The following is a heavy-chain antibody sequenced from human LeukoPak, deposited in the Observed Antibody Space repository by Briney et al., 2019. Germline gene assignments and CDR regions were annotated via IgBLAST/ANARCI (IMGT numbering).Heavy chain of an antibody. CDR3: ARDRITYYDILTGHYYYYGMDV. D-gene: IGHD3-9*01. J-gene: IGHJ6*02. Sequence: SQTLSLTCTVSGGSISSGGYYWSWIRQHPGKGLEWIGYIYYSGSTYYNPSLKSRVTISVDTSKNQFSLKLSSVTAADTAVYYCARDRITYYDILTGHYYYYGMDVWGQGTTVTVSS. V-gene: IGHV4-31*03. CDR1: GGSISSGGYY. CDR2: IYYSGST.